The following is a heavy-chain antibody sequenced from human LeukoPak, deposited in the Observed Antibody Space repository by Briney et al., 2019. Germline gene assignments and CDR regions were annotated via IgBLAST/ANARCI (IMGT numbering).Heavy chain of an antibody. CDR3: ARELPRIGGQTDASDI. CDR2: IYYSGST. D-gene: IGHD3-16*01. CDR1: GGSISSSSYY. V-gene: IGHV4-39*02. J-gene: IGHJ3*02. Sequence: SETLSLTCTVSGGSISSSSYYWGWIRQPPGKGLEWIGSIYYSGSTYYNPSLKSRVTISVDTSKNQFSLKLSSVTAADTAVYYCARELPRIGGQTDASDIWGQGTMVTVS.